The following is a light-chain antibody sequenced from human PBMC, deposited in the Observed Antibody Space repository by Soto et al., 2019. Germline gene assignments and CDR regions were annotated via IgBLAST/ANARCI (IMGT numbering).Light chain of an antibody. CDR2: DAS. Sequence: IQMTHSTSSLTASVGDRVTVTCRATQDIGTYLAWYQQKLGKAPKLLIYDASSLETGVPSRFSGSGSGTDFTFAISSLQPEDFATYYCQQRDSLPLTFGGGTKVDIK. V-gene: IGKV1-33*01. CDR3: QQRDSLPLT. J-gene: IGKJ4*02. CDR1: QDIGTY.